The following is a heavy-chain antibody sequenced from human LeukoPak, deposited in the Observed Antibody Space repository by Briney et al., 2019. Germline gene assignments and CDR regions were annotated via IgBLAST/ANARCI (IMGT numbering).Heavy chain of an antibody. CDR2: INHSGST. CDR3: ARRRSVRYCSSTSCIFDY. CDR1: GGSFSGYY. J-gene: IGHJ4*02. V-gene: IGHV4-34*01. Sequence: PSETLSLTCAVYGGSFSGYYWSWIRQPPGKGLEWIGEINHSGSTNYNPSLKSRVTISVDTSKNQFSLKLSSVTAADTAVYYCARRRSVRYCSSTSCIFDYWGQGTLVTVSS. D-gene: IGHD2-2*01.